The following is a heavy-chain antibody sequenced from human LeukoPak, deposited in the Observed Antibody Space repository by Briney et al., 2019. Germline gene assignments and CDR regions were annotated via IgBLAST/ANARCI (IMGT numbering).Heavy chain of an antibody. D-gene: IGHD3-22*01. V-gene: IGHV4-61*02. CDR1: GGSMNSNSSY. CDR3: ARVSDSSGYYSPSEYYYYMDV. CDR2: IYTSGNT. Sequence: SQTLSLTCTVSGGSMNSNSSYWSWIRQPAGKGLEWIGRIYTSGNTNYNPSLKSRLTISIDTSKNQFSLKLSSVTAADTAMYYCARVSDSSGYYSPSEYYYYMDVWGKGTTVTVSS. J-gene: IGHJ6*03.